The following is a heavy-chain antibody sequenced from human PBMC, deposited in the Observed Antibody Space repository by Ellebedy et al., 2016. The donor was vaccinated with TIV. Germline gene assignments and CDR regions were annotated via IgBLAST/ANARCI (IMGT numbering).Heavy chain of an antibody. CDR1: GFTFSAYW. Sequence: GGSLRLSCVASGFTFSAYWMSWVRQAPGKGLEWVANIKQDGTKTYHVDSVKGRFTISRDNARSLLNLQMNSLRAEDTAMYYCTRIRGGQWLVDYWGQGALVTVSS. CDR2: IKQDGTKT. V-gene: IGHV3-7*01. CDR3: TRIRGGQWLVDY. J-gene: IGHJ4*02. D-gene: IGHD6-19*01.